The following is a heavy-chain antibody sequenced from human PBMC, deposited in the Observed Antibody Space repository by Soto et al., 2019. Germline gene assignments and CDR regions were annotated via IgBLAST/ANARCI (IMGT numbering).Heavy chain of an antibody. CDR3: AKDIGDLYSYGYSPIDY. D-gene: IGHD5-18*01. Sequence: QVQLVESGGGVVQPGRSLRLSCAASGFTFSSYGMHWVRQAPGKGLEWVAVISYDGSNKYYADSVKGRFTISRDNSKNSLYLQMNSRRAEDTAVYYCAKDIGDLYSYGYSPIDYWYQGTLVTVSS. CDR1: GFTFSSYG. CDR2: ISYDGSNK. J-gene: IGHJ4*02. V-gene: IGHV3-30*18.